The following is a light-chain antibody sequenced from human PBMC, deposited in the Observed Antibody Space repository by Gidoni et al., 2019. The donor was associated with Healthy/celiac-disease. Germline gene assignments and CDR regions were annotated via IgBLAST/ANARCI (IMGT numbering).Light chain of an antibody. CDR1: QSVSSY. Sequence: EIVLTQSPATLSLPPGERATLSYRASQSVSSYLAWYQQKPGQAPRLLIYDASNRATGIPARFSGSGSGTDFTLTISSLEPEDFAVYYCQQRSNWPPTFGGGTKVEIK. CDR3: QQRSNWPPT. V-gene: IGKV3-11*01. J-gene: IGKJ4*01. CDR2: DAS.